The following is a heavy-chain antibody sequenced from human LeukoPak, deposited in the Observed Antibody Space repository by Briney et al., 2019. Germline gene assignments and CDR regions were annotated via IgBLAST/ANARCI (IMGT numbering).Heavy chain of an antibody. CDR3: ARMVVRGVIIDFDY. V-gene: IGHV4-59*01. CDR1: GGSIDSYY. Sequence: PSETLSLTCTVSGGSIDSYYWSWIRQPPGKGLEWIGYIYYTGSTEYHPSLKSRVTISLDTSKNQFSLKLTSVTAADTAVYYCARMVVRGVIIDFDYWGQGTLVTVSS. CDR2: IYYTGST. J-gene: IGHJ4*02. D-gene: IGHD3-10*01.